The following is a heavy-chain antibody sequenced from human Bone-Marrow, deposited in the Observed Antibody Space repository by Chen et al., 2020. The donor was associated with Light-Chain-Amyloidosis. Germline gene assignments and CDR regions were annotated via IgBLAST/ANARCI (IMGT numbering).Heavy chain of an antibody. V-gene: IGHV4-39*07. Sequence: QLQLQESGPGLVRPSETLSLTCPVSGGSISSSPFYWGWIRQAPGKGLEWIGSIWHTGNTHYRSSLKSRVTISVDTSKNEFSLTMTSVTAADTAIYYYAKDGLTPDTMSGYFDLWSRGTLVTVSS. CDR3: AKDGLTPDTMSGYFDL. D-gene: IGHD3-10*02. CDR2: IWHTGNT. CDR1: GGSISSSPFY. J-gene: IGHJ2*01.